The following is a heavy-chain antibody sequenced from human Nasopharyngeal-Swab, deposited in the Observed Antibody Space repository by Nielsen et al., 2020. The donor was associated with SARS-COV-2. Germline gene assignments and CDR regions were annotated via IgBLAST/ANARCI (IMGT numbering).Heavy chain of an antibody. Sequence: GGSLRLSCAASGFTFSSYSMNWVRQAPGKGLEWVSSISSCSSYIYYADSVKGRFTISRDNAKNSLYLQMNSLRAEDTAVYYCARDYIPVATIWKYFDYWGQGTLVTVSS. D-gene: IGHD5-12*01. CDR1: GFTFSSYS. J-gene: IGHJ4*02. CDR3: ARDYIPVATIWKYFDY. V-gene: IGHV3-21*01. CDR2: ISSCSSYI.